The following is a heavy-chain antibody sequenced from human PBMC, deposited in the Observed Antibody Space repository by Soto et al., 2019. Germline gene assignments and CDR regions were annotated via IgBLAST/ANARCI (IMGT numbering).Heavy chain of an antibody. CDR1: GFTFNSFA. CDR3: ATRFRTGWSRYNWFGP. V-gene: IGHV3-23*01. J-gene: IGHJ5*02. CDR2: ISGSGGIS. D-gene: IGHD6-19*01. Sequence: EVQLLESGGGFVQPGGSLRLSCAASGFTFNSFAMNWVRQTPGRGRELVSMISGSGGISYYSDSVRGRFTISRDNSKSTMYLQLNGMRDDDTAVYYCATRFRTGWSRYNWFGPCGQGTLVTVS.